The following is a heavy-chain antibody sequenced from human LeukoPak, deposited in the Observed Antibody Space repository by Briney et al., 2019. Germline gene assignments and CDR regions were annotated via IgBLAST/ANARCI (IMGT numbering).Heavy chain of an antibody. J-gene: IGHJ4*02. Sequence: GGSLRLSCAASGLTFSSHWMHWVRQAPGKGLEWVSGINGGGGGGTFHANSVKGRFTISRDNSKNTLYLQMNSLRAEDTAIYYCAKDRRLPWDYFDSWGQGILVTVSS. D-gene: IGHD5-12*01. V-gene: IGHV3-23*01. CDR1: GLTFSSHW. CDR2: INGGGGGGT. CDR3: AKDRRLPWDYFDS.